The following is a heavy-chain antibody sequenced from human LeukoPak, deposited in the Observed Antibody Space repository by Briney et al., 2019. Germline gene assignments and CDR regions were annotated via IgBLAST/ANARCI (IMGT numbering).Heavy chain of an antibody. Sequence: GGSLRLSCAASGFTFDDYAMHWVRQAPGKGLEWVSLISGDGGSTYYADSVKGRFTISRDNSKNSLYLQMNSLRTEDTALYYCAKGLYGHDSNFFYVYYYMDVCGKGTTVTVSS. V-gene: IGHV3-43*02. CDR2: ISGDGGST. CDR3: AKGLYGHDSNFFYVYYYMDV. J-gene: IGHJ6*03. CDR1: GFTFDDYA. D-gene: IGHD4-11*01.